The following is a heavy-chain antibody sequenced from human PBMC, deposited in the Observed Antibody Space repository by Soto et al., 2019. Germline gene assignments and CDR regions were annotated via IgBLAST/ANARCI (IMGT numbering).Heavy chain of an antibody. V-gene: IGHV1-2*04. J-gene: IGHJ4*02. CDR2: INPNSGGT. CDR1: GYTFTGYY. Sequence: ASVKVSCKASGYTFTGYYMHWVRQAPGQGLEWMGWINPNSGGTNYAQKFQGWVTMTRDTSISTAYMELSRLRSDDTAVYYCARESIAARPGGIDDWGQGTRVTVAS. CDR3: ARESIAARPGGIDD. D-gene: IGHD6-6*01.